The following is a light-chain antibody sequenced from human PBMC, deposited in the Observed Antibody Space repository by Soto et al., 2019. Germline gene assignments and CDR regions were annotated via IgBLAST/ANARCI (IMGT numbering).Light chain of an antibody. Sequence: EIVLTPSPATLSLSPGERATLSCRASQSVSSYLAWYQQKPGQAPRLLIYDASNRATGIPARFSGSGSGTDFTLTISSLEPEDFAVYYCQQRSNWPQLTFGGGTKVEIK. CDR2: DAS. CDR1: QSVSSY. CDR3: QQRSNWPQLT. J-gene: IGKJ4*01. V-gene: IGKV3-11*01.